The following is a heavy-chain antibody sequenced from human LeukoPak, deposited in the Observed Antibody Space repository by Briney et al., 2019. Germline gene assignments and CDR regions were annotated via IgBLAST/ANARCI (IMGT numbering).Heavy chain of an antibody. CDR1: GGSINTYF. CDR3: ARGVTGGWYGDFQH. J-gene: IGHJ1*01. Sequence: SETLSLTCTVSGGSINTYFWSWIRQPSGKGLEWIGYIYYSGSTNYNPSLKSRVTISVDTSKNQFSLKLSSVTAADTAVYYCARGVTGGWYGDFQHWGQGTLVTVPS. CDR2: IYYSGST. V-gene: IGHV4-59*01. D-gene: IGHD6-19*01.